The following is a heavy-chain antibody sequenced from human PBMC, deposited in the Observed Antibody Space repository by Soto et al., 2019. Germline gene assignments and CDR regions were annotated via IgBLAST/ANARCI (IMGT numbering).Heavy chain of an antibody. CDR3: ARHRNYDILTGNTDY. J-gene: IGHJ4*02. Sequence: PGESLKISCKGSGYSFTSYWIGWVRQMPGKGLEWMGIIYPGDSDTRYSPSFPGQVTISADKSIRTAYLQWSSLKASDTAVYYCARHRNYDILTGNTDYWGQGTLVTVSS. CDR1: GYSFTSYW. CDR2: IYPGDSDT. V-gene: IGHV5-51*01. D-gene: IGHD3-9*01.